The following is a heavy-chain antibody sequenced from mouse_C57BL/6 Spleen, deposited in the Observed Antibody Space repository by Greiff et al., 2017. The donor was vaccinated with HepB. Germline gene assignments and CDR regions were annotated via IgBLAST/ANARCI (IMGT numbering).Heavy chain of an antibody. CDR2: INYDGSST. CDR1: GFTFSDYY. V-gene: IGHV5-16*01. Sequence: EVMLVESEGGLVQPGSSIKLSCTASGFTFSDYYMAWVRQVPEKGLEWVANINYDGSSTYYLDSLKSRFIISRDNAKNILYLQMSSLKSEDTATYYCARVGLGRAMDYWGQGTSVTVSS. CDR3: ARVGLGRAMDY. J-gene: IGHJ4*01. D-gene: IGHD4-1*01.